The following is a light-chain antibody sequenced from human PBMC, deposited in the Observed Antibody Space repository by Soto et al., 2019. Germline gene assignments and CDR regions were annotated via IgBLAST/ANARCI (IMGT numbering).Light chain of an antibody. V-gene: IGKV3-11*01. CDR3: QQCYDWPLT. CDR1: QTVYNY. CDR2: DAS. J-gene: IGKJ4*01. Sequence: EIVLTQSPATLSLSPGERATLSCRASQTVYNYLVWYQQRPGQAPRLLISDASNRATGIPARFSGSGSGTDFTLTINSLEPEDLAIYFCQQCYDWPLTFGGGSKIEMK.